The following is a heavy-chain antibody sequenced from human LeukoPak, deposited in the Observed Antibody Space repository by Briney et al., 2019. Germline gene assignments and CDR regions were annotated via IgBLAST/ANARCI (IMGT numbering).Heavy chain of an antibody. D-gene: IGHD1-26*01. V-gene: IGHV3-23*01. CDR2: IIDSGNST. CDR3: AKDPTFSGSYGVFDY. J-gene: IGHJ4*02. CDR1: GFTFSSCA. Sequence: QSGGSLRLSCAASGFTFSSCAMSWVRQAPGKGLEWVSTIIDSGNSTYYADSAEGRFTISRDNSKNTLYLQMNSLRAGDTAVYCCAKDPTFSGSYGVFDYWGLGTLVTVSS.